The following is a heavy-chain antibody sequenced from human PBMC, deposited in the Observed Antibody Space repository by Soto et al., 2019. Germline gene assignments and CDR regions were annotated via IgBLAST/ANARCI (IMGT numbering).Heavy chain of an antibody. CDR1: GFAFNNYG. Sequence: RRLSCTVSGFAFNNYGINWVRQAPGKGLEWVSSISKGDYTYYSDSVKGRFTISRDNAKNSVSLQMNTLRVEDTAVYYCAREDSIIIPAVSDFWGQGTLVTVSS. J-gene: IGHJ4*02. CDR2: ISKGDYT. CDR3: AREDSIIIPAVSDF. V-gene: IGHV3-21*01. D-gene: IGHD2-2*01.